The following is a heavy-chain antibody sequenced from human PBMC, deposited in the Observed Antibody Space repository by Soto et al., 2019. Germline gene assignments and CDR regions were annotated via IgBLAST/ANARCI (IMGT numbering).Heavy chain of an antibody. J-gene: IGHJ3*02. Sequence: SETLSLTCTVSGGSISGYYWSWIRQPPGKGLEWIGYIYYSGSTNYNPSLKSRVTISVDTSKNQFSLKLSSVTAADTAVYYCARAHRLERLPLGGPNDAFDIWGQGTMVTVSS. CDR2: IYYSGST. V-gene: IGHV4-59*01. D-gene: IGHD3-3*01. CDR3: ARAHRLERLPLGGPNDAFDI. CDR1: GGSISGYY.